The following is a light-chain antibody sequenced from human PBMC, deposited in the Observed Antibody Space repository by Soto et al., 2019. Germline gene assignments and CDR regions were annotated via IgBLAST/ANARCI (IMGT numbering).Light chain of an antibody. Sequence: EIVLTQSPDTLSLSPGERATLSCRASQSVGSSLAWYQQKPGQAPRLLIYDASNRATGIPARFSGSGSGTDFPLTISSLEPEDFAVYYCQQRSNWPPEVTLGPGTKVDIK. CDR1: QSVGSS. CDR2: DAS. V-gene: IGKV3-11*01. J-gene: IGKJ3*01. CDR3: QQRSNWPPEVT.